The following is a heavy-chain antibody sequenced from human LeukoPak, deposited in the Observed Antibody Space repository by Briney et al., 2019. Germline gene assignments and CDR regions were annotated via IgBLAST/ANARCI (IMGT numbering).Heavy chain of an antibody. Sequence: GGSLRLSCAASGFSFSSYWMSWVRQAPGKVLEWVANIKQDGSEIFYAGSVKGRFTIPRDNAKNSLYLQMNSLRAEDTAVYYCARSPDGFDYWGRGTLVTVSS. CDR1: GFSFSSYW. D-gene: IGHD5-24*01. J-gene: IGHJ4*02. CDR3: ARSPDGFDY. V-gene: IGHV3-7*03. CDR2: IKQDGSEI.